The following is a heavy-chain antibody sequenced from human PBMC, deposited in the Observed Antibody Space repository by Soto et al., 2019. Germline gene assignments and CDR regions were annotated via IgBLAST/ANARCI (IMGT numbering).Heavy chain of an antibody. CDR1: GGSISSYY. J-gene: IGHJ3*02. V-gene: IGHV4-59*01. CDR3: ARVDHDYIDAFDI. Sequence: SETLSLTYTVSGGSISSYYWSWIRQPPGKGLEWIGYIYYSGSTNYNPSLKSRVTISVDTSKNQFSLKLSSVTAADTAVYYCARVDHDYIDAFDIWGQGTMVTVSS. D-gene: IGHD4-4*01. CDR2: IYYSGST.